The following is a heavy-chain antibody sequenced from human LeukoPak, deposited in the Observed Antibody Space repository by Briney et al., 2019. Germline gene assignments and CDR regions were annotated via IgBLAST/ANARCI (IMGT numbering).Heavy chain of an antibody. CDR1: GGSVSSYY. J-gene: IGHJ4*02. V-gene: IGHV4-59*02. CDR2: IYYSGST. CDR3: ARGASGWSHFDY. D-gene: IGHD6-19*01. Sequence: SETLSLTCTVSGGSVSSYYWGWVRQPPGKGLEWIGYIYYSGSTSYNPSLQSRVTISVDTSKNQFSLKVSSVTAADTAVYYCARGASGWSHFDYWGQGALVTVSS.